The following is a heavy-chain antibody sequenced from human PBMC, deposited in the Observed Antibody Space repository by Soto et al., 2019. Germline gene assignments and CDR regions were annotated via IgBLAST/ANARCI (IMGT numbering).Heavy chain of an antibody. CDR3: AKEYYDSSAFYLDAFDI. V-gene: IGHV3-23*01. CDR2: ISGSGGST. CDR1: EFTFSNYA. D-gene: IGHD3-22*01. Sequence: PGGSLRLSCAASEFTFSNYAMSWVRQAPGKGLEWVSAISGSGGSTYYADSVKGRFTISRDNSKNTLYLQMNSLRAEDTAVYYCAKEYYDSSAFYLDAFDIWGQGTMVTVSS. J-gene: IGHJ3*02.